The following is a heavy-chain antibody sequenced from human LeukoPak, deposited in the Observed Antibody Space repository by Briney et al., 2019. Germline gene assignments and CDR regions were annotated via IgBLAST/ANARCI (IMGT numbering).Heavy chain of an antibody. V-gene: IGHV3-21*01. J-gene: IGHJ3*02. CDR3: ARAREMATIRGSAFDI. Sequence: GGSLRLSCAASGFTFSSYSMNWVRQAPGKGLEWVSSISSSSSYIYYADSVKGRFTISRDNAKNSLYLQMNSLRAEDTAVYYCARAREMATIRGSAFDIWGQGTMVTVSS. D-gene: IGHD5-24*01. CDR2: ISSSSSYI. CDR1: GFTFSSYS.